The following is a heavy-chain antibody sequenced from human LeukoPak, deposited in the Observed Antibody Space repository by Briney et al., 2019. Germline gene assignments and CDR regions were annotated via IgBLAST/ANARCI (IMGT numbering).Heavy chain of an antibody. CDR3: AKDPIGWAPGGQGHY. CDR1: GGSISSGSYY. CDR2: IYTSGST. D-gene: IGHD3-16*01. J-gene: IGHJ4*02. V-gene: IGHV4-61*02. Sequence: SETLSLTCAVSGGSISSGSYYWSWIRQPAGKGLEWIGRIYTSGSTNYNPSLKSRVTISVDTSKNQFSLKLSSVTAADTAVYYCAKDPIGWAPGGQGHYWGQGTLVTVSS.